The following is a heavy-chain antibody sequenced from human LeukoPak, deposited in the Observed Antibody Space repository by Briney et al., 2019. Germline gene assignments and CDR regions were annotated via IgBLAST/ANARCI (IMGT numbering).Heavy chain of an antibody. CDR2: ISYDGSNK. CDR1: GFTFSSYA. Sequence: GGSLRLSCAASGFTFSSYAMHWVRQAPGKGLEWVAVISYDGSNKFYTDSVKGRFTISRDNSKNTLYLQMNSLRAEDTAVFYCARGRKRHFWSGSQNSWFDPWGQGALVTVSS. J-gene: IGHJ5*02. D-gene: IGHD3-3*02. V-gene: IGHV3-30*04. CDR3: ARGRKRHFWSGSQNSWFDP.